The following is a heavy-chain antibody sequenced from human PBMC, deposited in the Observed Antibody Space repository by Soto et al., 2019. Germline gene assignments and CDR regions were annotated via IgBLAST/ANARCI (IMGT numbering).Heavy chain of an antibody. CDR1: GFTVSSDP. J-gene: IGHJ3*02. D-gene: IGHD6-13*01. Sequence: QLVETGGGLIHPGGSLRLSCAASGFTVSSDPMSWVRQAPGKGLEWISVMYYGGTTYYADSVQGRFTVSRDSSKNTLYLQMNDLRADDTAVYYCAREAAGFDIWGQGTMVTVSS. CDR2: MYYGGTT. CDR3: AREAAGFDI. V-gene: IGHV3-53*02.